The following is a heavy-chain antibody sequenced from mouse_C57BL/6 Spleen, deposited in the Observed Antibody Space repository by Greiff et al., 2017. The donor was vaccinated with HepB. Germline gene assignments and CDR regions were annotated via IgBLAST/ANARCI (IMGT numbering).Heavy chain of an antibody. CDR3: ARVYGNCLFDY. D-gene: IGHD2-1*01. CDR1: GFTFTDYY. Sequence: EVKVVESGGGLVQPGGSLSLSCAASGFTFTDYYMSWVRQPPGKALEWLGFIRNKANGYTTEYSASVKGRFTISRDNSQSILYLQMNALRAEDSATYYCARVYGNCLFDYWGQGTTLTVSS. V-gene: IGHV7-3*01. J-gene: IGHJ2*01. CDR2: IRNKANGYTT.